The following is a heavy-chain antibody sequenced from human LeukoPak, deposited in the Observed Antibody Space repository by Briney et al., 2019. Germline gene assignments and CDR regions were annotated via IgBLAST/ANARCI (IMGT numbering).Heavy chain of an antibody. CDR1: GFTFSSYA. V-gene: IGHV3-7*03. CDR2: IKLDGSEK. Sequence: GSLRLSCAASGFTFSSYAVSWVRQAPGKGLEWVANIKLDGSEKNYVDSVKGRFTISRDNTKNSLYLQMNSLRVEDTAVFYCARDQYDTWSRRGNFDSWGQGTLVIVSS. CDR3: ARDQYDTWSRRGNFDS. J-gene: IGHJ4*02. D-gene: IGHD3-3*01.